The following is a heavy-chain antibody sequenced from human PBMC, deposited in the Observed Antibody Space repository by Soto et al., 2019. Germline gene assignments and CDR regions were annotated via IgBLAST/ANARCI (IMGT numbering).Heavy chain of an antibody. V-gene: IGHV3-74*01. Sequence: EVHLVESGGGLVQPGGSLRLSCGASGFAFSSYWMHWVRQAPGKGLEWVSRINRDGSTTSYAESVKGRFIISRDNAKNTVSMQMSSLGAEDTAVYYCTRVAYGGWGVFDYWGQGTLVTASS. CDR2: INRDGSTT. D-gene: IGHD4-17*01. J-gene: IGHJ4*02. CDR3: TRVAYGGWGVFDY. CDR1: GFAFSSYW.